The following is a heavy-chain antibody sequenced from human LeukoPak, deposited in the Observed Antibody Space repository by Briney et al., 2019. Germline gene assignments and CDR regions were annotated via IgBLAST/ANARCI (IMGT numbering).Heavy chain of an antibody. CDR1: GFTFSSYA. D-gene: IGHD3-22*01. CDR2: ISGSGGST. J-gene: IGHJ5*02. V-gene: IGHV3-23*01. CDR3: ANSVEYYYDSSGYLPRWFDP. Sequence: QPGASLRLSCAASGFTFSSYAMSWVRQAPGKGLEWVSAISGSGGSTYYADSVKGRFTISRDNSKNTLYLQMNSLRAEDTAVYYCANSVEYYYDSSGYLPRWFDPWGQGTRVTVSS.